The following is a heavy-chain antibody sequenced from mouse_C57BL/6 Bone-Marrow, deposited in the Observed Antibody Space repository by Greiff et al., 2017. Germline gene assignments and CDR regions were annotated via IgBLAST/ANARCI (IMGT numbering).Heavy chain of an antibody. CDR1: GYTFTSYW. CDR3: ARGGGNWYFDV. J-gene: IGHJ1*03. CDR2: IDPSDSYT. V-gene: IGHV1-69*01. Sequence: QVQLQPPGAELVMPGASVKLSCKASGYTFTSYWMHWVKQRPGQGLEWIGKIDPSDSYTNYNPKFKGKSTLTVDKSSSTAYMQLSRLTSEDSAVYYCARGGGNWYFDVWGTGTTVTVSS.